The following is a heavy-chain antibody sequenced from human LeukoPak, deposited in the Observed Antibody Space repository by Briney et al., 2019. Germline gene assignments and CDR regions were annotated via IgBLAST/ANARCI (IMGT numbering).Heavy chain of an antibody. J-gene: IGHJ6*03. Sequence: ASVKVSCKASGGTFISYAISWVRQAPGQGLEWMGGIIPIFGTANYAQKFQGRVTITADESTSTAYMGLSSLRSEDTAVYYCARARWLQSRDYYYYYMDVWGKGTTVTVSS. CDR3: ARARWLQSRDYYYYYMDV. CDR2: IIPIFGTA. D-gene: IGHD5-24*01. CDR1: GGTFISYA. V-gene: IGHV1-69*13.